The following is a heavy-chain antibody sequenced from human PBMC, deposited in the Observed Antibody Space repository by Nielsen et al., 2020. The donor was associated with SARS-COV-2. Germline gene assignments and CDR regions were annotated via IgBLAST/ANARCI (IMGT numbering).Heavy chain of an antibody. CDR2: ISGTSSYV. D-gene: IGHD2-21*01. CDR1: GFTFRSYT. Sequence: GESLKISCAASGFTFRSYTMNWVRQAPGKGLEWVSSISGTSSYVFYADSVKGRFTISRDNANNTLYLQMNSLRAEDTAVYYCARHSPRLYGMDVWGQGTTVTVSS. V-gene: IGHV3-21*01. J-gene: IGHJ6*02. CDR3: ARHSPRLYGMDV.